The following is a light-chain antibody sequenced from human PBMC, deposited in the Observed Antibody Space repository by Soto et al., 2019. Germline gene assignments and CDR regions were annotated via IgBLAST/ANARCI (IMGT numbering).Light chain of an antibody. V-gene: IGKV3-20*01. J-gene: IGKJ3*01. Sequence: EIVLTQSPGTLSLSPWERATLSCTASQSVASSCLAWYQRKRGQAPRLLIHTTSIRATDIPDRCSGSGAGTDFSLTISRLEPEDSAVYYCQQCGGSPLFSFGPGTKVDIK. CDR3: QQCGGSPLFS. CDR2: TTS. CDR1: QSVASSC.